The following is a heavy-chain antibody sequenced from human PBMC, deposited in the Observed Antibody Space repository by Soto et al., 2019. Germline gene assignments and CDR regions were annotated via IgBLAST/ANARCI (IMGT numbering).Heavy chain of an antibody. J-gene: IGHJ4*02. CDR2: ISGSGGST. V-gene: IGHV3-23*01. D-gene: IGHD1-7*01. CDR3: ATQITGTTKSNY. CDR1: GFTFSNYA. Sequence: PGGSLRLSCAASGFTFSNYAMSWVRQAPGKGLQWVSAISGSGGSTYYADSVKGRFTISRDNSRNTLYLQMDSLRAEDTAVYYCATQITGTTKSNYWAQGTLVTVSS.